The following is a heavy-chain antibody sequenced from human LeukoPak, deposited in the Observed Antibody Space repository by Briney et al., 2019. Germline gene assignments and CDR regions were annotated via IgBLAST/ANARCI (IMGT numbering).Heavy chain of an antibody. J-gene: IGHJ5*02. D-gene: IGHD6-19*01. V-gene: IGHV3-30*18. CDR1: GFTIANHG. CDR3: AKDWGSSGWYNWFDP. CDR2: ISHDGAAV. Sequence: GGSLRLSCAVSGFTIANHGMHWVRQAPGKGLEWVAMISHDGAAVYYGDSVKDRLTISRDNSNNTLYLQMNSLRVEDTAVYYCAKDWGSSGWYNWFDPWGQGTLVTVSS.